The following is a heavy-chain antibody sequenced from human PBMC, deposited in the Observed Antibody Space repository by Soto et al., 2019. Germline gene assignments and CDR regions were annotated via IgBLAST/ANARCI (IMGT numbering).Heavy chain of an antibody. CDR1: GFTFSSYA. D-gene: IGHD1-7*01. J-gene: IGHJ4*02. CDR2: ISYDGSNK. CDR3: ASAWNYDY. Sequence: PWGSLRLSCAASGFTFSSYAMHWVRQAPGKGLEWVAVISYDGSNKYYADSVKGRFTISRDNSKNTLYLQMNSLRAEDTAVYYCASAWNYDYWGQGTLV. V-gene: IGHV3-30-3*01.